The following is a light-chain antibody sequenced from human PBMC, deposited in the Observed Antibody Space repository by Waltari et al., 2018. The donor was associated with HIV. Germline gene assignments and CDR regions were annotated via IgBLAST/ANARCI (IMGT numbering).Light chain of an antibody. J-gene: IGLJ3*02. V-gene: IGLV2-23*02. CDR2: EVT. CDR3: CSYTRSSTWV. Sequence: QSALTQPASVSGSPGQSITISCTGTSSDVGTYNLVSWYQQHPGKAPTFLIYEVTKRPSGVSNRFAGSKSGYTASLTISGLQAEDEADYFCCSYTRSSTWVFGGGTNLAVL. CDR1: SSDVGTYNL.